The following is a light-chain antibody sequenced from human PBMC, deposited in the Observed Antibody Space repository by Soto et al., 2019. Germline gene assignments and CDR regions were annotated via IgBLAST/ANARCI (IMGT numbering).Light chain of an antibody. Sequence: QPVLTQSPSASASLGASVKLTCTLSRGHSRYAIAWHQQQPDKGPRYLMKLNSDGCHTKGDGIPDRFSGSSAGAERYLTISRRQAEDEADYYCQTWDTGIVVFGGGTQLTVL. CDR1: RGHSRYA. V-gene: IGLV4-69*01. CDR3: QTWDTGIVV. J-gene: IGLJ2*01. CDR2: LNSDGCH.